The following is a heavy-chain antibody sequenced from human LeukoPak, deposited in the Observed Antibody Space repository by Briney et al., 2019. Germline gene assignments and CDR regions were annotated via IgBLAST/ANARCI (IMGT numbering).Heavy chain of an antibody. CDR1: GGTFSSYA. CDR2: IIPIFGTA. CDR3: ARGYCSGGSCYHAVDY. V-gene: IGHV1-69*01. J-gene: IGHJ4*02. D-gene: IGHD2-15*01. Sequence: GSSAKVSCKASGGTFSSYAISWVRQAPGQGLEWMGGIIPIFGTANYAQKFQGRVTITADESTSSAYMELSSLRSEDTAVYYCARGYCSGGSCYHAVDYWGQGTLVTVSS.